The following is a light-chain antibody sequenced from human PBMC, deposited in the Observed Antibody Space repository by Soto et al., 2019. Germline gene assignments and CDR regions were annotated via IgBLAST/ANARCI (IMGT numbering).Light chain of an antibody. CDR1: FSNIGSNF. V-gene: IGLV1-47*01. CDR2: RNN. J-gene: IGLJ3*02. Sequence: QSVLTQPPSASGTPGQRVTISCSGRFSNIGSNFIYWYQQLPGTAPKLLIYRNNERPSGVPDRFSASKSGTSASLAISGLRSEDEADYHCAAWDDSLSGVVFGGGTKVTVL. CDR3: AAWDDSLSGVV.